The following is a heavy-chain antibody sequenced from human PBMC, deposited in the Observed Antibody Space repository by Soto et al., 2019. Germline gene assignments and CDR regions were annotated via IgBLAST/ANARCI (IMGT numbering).Heavy chain of an antibody. J-gene: IGHJ6*02. D-gene: IGHD3-3*01. Sequence: GGSLRLSCAASGFTFSSYAMSWVRQAPGKGLEWVSAISGSGGRTFYADSVKGRFNISRDNSRDTLYLQMNSLRAEDTAVYYCAKSASYTGVVRPVFYYGIDVWGQGATVTVSS. V-gene: IGHV3-23*01. CDR1: GFTFSSYA. CDR2: ISGSGGRT. CDR3: AKSASYTGVVRPVFYYGIDV.